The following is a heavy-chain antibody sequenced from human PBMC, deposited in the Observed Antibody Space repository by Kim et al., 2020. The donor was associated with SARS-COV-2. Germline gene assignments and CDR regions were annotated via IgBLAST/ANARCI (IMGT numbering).Heavy chain of an antibody. V-gene: IGHV4-39*01. D-gene: IGHD6-13*01. CDR2: IYYSGST. J-gene: IGHJ5*02. CDR1: GGSISSSSYY. CDR3: ASVGAAAGIFKAWFDP. Sequence: SETLSLTCTVSGGSISSSSYYWGWIRQPPGKGLEWIGSIYYSGSTYYNPSLKSRVTISVDTSKNQFSLKLSSVTAADTAVYYCASVGAAAGIFKAWFDPWGQGTLVTVSS.